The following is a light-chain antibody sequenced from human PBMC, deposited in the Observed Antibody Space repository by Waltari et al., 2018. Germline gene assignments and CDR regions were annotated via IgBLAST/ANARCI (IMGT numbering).Light chain of an antibody. CDR1: QNLRST. J-gene: IGKJ1*01. V-gene: IGKV3D-15*01. CDR3: RQYDYWPLT. CDR2: GTS. Sequence: EIVLTQSPATLSLSPGESATLSCRASQNLRSTFAWFQQKPGQPPRLLIYGTSTRAAGIPARFSGSGSGTDFSLTSSSRQPEDFATYYCRQYDYWPLTFGQGTRVE.